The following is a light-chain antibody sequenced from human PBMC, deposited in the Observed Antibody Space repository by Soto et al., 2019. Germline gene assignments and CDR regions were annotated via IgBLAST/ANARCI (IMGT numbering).Light chain of an antibody. Sequence: EIVLTQSPGTLSLSPGERATLSCRASQSISSSYLAWYQQKPGQAPRLLIYSASSSATGIPARFSGSWSGTDFALTISRLEPEDFAVYDCQQYGRSHNFGLGAKLEI. V-gene: IGKV3-20*01. CDR2: SAS. J-gene: IGKJ2*01. CDR3: QQYGRSHN. CDR1: QSISSSY.